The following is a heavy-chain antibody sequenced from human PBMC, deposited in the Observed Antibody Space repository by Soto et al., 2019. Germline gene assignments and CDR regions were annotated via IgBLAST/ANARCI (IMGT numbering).Heavy chain of an antibody. Sequence: QVQLQQWGAGLLKPSETLSLTCAVYGGSFSGYYWSWIRQPPGKGLEWIGEINNSGSTNYNPSLNSRDTTSVDTSKNQYPLKLSSVTSADTAVYNCAREADIGVVPAAIGKNWFDPWGQGTLVTVSS. D-gene: IGHD2-2*01. CDR2: INNSGST. CDR1: GGSFSGYY. CDR3: AREADIGVVPAAIGKNWFDP. V-gene: IGHV4-34*01. J-gene: IGHJ5*02.